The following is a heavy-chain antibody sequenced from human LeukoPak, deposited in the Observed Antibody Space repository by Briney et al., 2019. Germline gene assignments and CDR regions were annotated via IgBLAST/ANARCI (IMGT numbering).Heavy chain of an antibody. CDR3: AKDRDGGNFFFDY. Sequence: GGSLRLSCAASGFTFSSYGMHWVRQAPGKGLEWVAFIRRDGRDEDYAASVKGRFTVPRDNSRNTLYLQMNGLRPEDTALYYCAKDRDGGNFFFDYWGQGTLATVSS. CDR2: IRRDGRDE. CDR1: GFTFSSYG. J-gene: IGHJ4*02. V-gene: IGHV3-30*02. D-gene: IGHD2-15*01.